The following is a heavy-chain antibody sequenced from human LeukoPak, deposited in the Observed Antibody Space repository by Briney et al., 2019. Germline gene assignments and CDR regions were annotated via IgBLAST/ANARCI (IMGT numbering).Heavy chain of an antibody. CDR3: TRGHWGLQS. Sequence: SETLSLTCTVSGASVSDYYWSWIRQSPGKGLEWISYIHHSGNSDYNPSLRSRVTTSLDTSKNQFSLNLISVTAADTAVYYCTRGHWGLQSWSQGTLVTVSS. CDR1: GASVSDYY. V-gene: IGHV4-59*02. D-gene: IGHD7-27*01. J-gene: IGHJ5*02. CDR2: IHHSGNS.